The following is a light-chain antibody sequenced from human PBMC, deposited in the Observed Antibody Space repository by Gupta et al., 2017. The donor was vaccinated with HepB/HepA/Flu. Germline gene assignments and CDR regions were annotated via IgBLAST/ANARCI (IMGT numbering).Light chain of an antibody. Sequence: EIVLTQSPATLSLSPGERATLSCRASQSVSNFLAWYQQKPGQAPRLLIYDASTRATGVPARFSGSGFGTYFTLTISSREPEDFAVYYCQQLSNWPPITFGRGTKVEIK. CDR1: QSVSNF. J-gene: IGKJ4*01. CDR2: DAS. V-gene: IGKV3-11*01. CDR3: QQLSNWPPIT.